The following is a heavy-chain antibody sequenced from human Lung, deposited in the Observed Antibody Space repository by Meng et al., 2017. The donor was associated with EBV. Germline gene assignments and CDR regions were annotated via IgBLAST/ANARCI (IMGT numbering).Heavy chain of an antibody. V-gene: IGHV4-39*01. Sequence: HLRESRPALLKPPRPRSPSWTCAGGPFSRPGTCGGCTPYPSGKALEWIGSQCHADDTYYNPSLMGRVTISVDTSKNQVSLKLTSVTAADTSIYYCVRHTFSGNPGGIDSWGQGILVTVSS. J-gene: IGHJ4*02. CDR1: GGPFSRPGTC. CDR3: VRHTFSGNPGGIDS. D-gene: IGHD4-23*01. CDR2: QCHADDT.